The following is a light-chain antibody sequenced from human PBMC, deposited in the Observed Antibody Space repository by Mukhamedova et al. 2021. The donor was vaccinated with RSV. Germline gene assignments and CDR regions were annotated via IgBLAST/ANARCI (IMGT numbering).Light chain of an antibody. V-gene: IGKV3-11*01. CDR3: QQHKT. Sequence: LGWYQQRPGQSPRLLIYNASKRATGIPARFSGSGSGTDFTLIISGLQLEDFAVYYCQQHKTFCQVSKVEIK. J-gene: IGKJ1*01. CDR2: NAS.